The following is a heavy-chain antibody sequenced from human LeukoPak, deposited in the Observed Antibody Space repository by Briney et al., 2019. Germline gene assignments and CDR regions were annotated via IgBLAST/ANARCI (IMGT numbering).Heavy chain of an antibody. J-gene: IGHJ6*02. CDR2: MNPNSGNT. D-gene: IGHD4-17*01. CDR3: ARGYSDSLLFYYGMDV. Sequence: ASVKVSCKASGYTFTSYDINWVRQATGQGLEWMGWMNPNSGNTGYAQKFQGRVTMTRNTSISTVYMELSSLRSEDTAVYYCARGYSDSLLFYYGMDVWGQGTTVTVSS. V-gene: IGHV1-8*01. CDR1: GYTFTSYD.